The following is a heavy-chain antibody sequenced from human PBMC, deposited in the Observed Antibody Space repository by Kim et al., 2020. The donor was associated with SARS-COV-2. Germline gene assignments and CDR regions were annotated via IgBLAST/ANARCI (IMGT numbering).Heavy chain of an antibody. J-gene: IGHJ3*02. V-gene: IGHV4-31*03. D-gene: IGHD5-12*01. CDR3: ARVDSGYDSDAFDI. CDR2: IYYSGST. Sequence: SETLSLTCTVSGGSISSGGYYWSWIRQHPGKGLEWIGYIYYSGSTYYNPSLKSRVTISVDTSKNQFSLKLSSVTAADTAVYYCARVDSGYDSDAFDIWGQGTMVTVSS. CDR1: GGSISSGGYY.